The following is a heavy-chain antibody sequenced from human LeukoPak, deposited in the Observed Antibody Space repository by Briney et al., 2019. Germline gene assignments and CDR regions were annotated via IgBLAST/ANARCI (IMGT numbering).Heavy chain of an antibody. Sequence: GGSLRLSCAASGIIFSNYWMHWVRQAPEKGLVWVSRINRDGSSTSYADSVKGRFTISRDNAKNSLYLQMNSLRAEDTAVYYCARDISDYWGQGTLVTVSS. CDR3: ARDISDY. V-gene: IGHV3-74*01. CDR1: GIIFSNYW. J-gene: IGHJ4*02. CDR2: INRDGSST.